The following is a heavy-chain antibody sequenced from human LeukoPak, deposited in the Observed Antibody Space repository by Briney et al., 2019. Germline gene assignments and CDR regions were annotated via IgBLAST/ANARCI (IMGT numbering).Heavy chain of an antibody. CDR2: ISGSGGST. D-gene: IGHD2-15*01. J-gene: IGHJ4*02. V-gene: IGHV3-23*01. CDR1: GFTFSSYA. Sequence: GGSLRLSCAASGFTFSSYAMSWVRQAPGKGLEWVSAISGSGGSTYCADSVKGRFTISRDNSKNTLYLQMNSLRAEDTAVYYCAEEDYSGGSPSLSTAFDYWGQGTLVTVSS. CDR3: AEEDYSGGSPSLSTAFDY.